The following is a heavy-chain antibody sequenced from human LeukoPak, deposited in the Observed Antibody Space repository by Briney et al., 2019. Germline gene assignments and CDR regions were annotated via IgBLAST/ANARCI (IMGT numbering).Heavy chain of an antibody. V-gene: IGHV4-59*01. CDR2: VYYSGST. CDR1: GGSISTYY. J-gene: IGHJ4*02. D-gene: IGHD6-13*01. CDR3: ARMERSSSWHKLGY. Sequence: SETLSLTCTVSGGSISTYYWTWIRQPPGKGLEWIGNVYYSGSTNYNPSLKSRATISIETSKNQFSLRLSSVTAADTAVYYCARMERSSSWHKLGYWGQGTLVTVFS.